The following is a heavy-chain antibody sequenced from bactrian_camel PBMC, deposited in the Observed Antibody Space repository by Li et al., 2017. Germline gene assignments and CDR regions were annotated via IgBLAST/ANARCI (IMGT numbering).Heavy chain of an antibody. D-gene: IGHD4*01. Sequence: DVQLVESGGGSNSVQAGGSLRLSCAGSGYTYSRYCMGWFRQAPGKEREWVASIDSGGGTYYANSVKDRFTISRDNDKNTLYLQLNSLKSEDTALYYCATVAGTFSDDYARARAYVYWGQGTQVTVS. CDR1: GYTYSRYC. J-gene: IGHJ4*01. CDR3: ATVAGTFSDDYARARAYVY. CDR2: IDSGGGT. V-gene: IGHV3S67*01.